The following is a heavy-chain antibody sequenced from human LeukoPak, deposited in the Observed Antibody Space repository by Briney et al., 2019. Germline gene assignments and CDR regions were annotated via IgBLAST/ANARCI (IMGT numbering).Heavy chain of an antibody. J-gene: IGHJ4*02. CDR1: GGSISSGSHH. CDR2: IHYSRTT. Sequence: KPSETLSLTCTVSGGSISSGSHHWGWFRQSPGKGLEWIGSIHYSRTTYHNPSLNSRVTISEVTSKNQFSLQLNSVTAADTAVYYCARHDGRGGATMGALDSWGRGSLVTVSS. V-gene: IGHV4-39*01. D-gene: IGHD5-12*01. CDR3: ARHDGRGGATMGALDS.